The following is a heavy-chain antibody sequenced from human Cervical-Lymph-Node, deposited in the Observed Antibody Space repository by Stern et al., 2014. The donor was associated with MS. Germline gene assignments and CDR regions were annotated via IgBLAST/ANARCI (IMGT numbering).Heavy chain of an antibody. CDR1: GDSISSGGYY. D-gene: IGHD3-16*01. CDR3: ARATLGGLDWYFDL. CDR2: INYSGRT. J-gene: IGHJ2*01. Sequence: QLQLQESGPGLVKPSQTLSLTCTVSGDSISSGGYYWSWIRQHPGKGLEWIGYINYSGRTYYKPSLKSRVTISVDTSKNTFSLKLTSVTAADTAVYYCARATLGGLDWYFDLWGRGTQVTASS. V-gene: IGHV4-31*03.